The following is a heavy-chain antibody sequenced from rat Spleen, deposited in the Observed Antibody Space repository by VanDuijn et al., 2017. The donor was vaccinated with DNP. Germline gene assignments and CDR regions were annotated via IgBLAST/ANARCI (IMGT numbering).Heavy chain of an antibody. CDR3: ARSRPLDA. J-gene: IGHJ4*01. CDR1: GFSLTSYG. Sequence: QVQLKESGPGLVQPSQTLSLTCTVSGFSLTSYGVSWVRQSPGKGLEWIVAISSSGSTYYDSALNSRLSISRDTSKSQVFLKMNSLQTEDTAMYFCARSRPLDAWGQGTSVTVSS. V-gene: IGHV2S12*01. CDR2: ISSSGST.